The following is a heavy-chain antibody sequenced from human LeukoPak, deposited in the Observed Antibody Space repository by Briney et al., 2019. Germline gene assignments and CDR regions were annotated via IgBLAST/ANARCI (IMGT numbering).Heavy chain of an antibody. D-gene: IGHD3-10*01. CDR3: VSASHPNFGY. CDR2: FDPEDGET. CDR1: GYTLTELS. J-gene: IGHJ4*01. V-gene: IGHV1-24*01. Sequence: ASVRVSCKVSGYTLTELSMQWVRQAPGKGLEWMGGFDPEDGETIYAQKFQGRVTMTADTSTDTAYMELSSLRSEDSAVYDCVSASHPNFGYWGHGTLVTVSS.